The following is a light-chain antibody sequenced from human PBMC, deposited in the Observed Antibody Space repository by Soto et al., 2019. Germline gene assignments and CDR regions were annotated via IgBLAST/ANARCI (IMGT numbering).Light chain of an antibody. J-gene: IGLJ3*02. V-gene: IGLV2-14*03. CDR2: EVS. CDR1: SSDVGGYNY. CDR3: TSFTSSSTWV. Sequence: VLAQPASVSGSPGQSITISCTGTSSDVGGYNYVSWFQQHPGKAPKLKIYEVSNRPSGVSNRFSGSKSGYTASLTISELQAEDEADYYCTSFTSSSTWVFGGGTK.